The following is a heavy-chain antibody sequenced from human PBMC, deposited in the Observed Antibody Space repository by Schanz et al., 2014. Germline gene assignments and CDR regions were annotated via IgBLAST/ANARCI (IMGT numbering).Heavy chain of an antibody. Sequence: VQLEQSGAEVKKPGASVKVSCKASGYSFISHAIHWVRQAPGQRLEWMGWINAANGNTNYAQKFQGRVTITADKSTFTAYMDVSSLRSEDTAVYYCATSGAGHSSSWDFDYWGQGTLVTVSS. CDR2: INAANGNT. J-gene: IGHJ4*02. CDR3: ATSGAGHSSSWDFDY. CDR1: GYSFISHA. V-gene: IGHV1-3*01. D-gene: IGHD6-13*01.